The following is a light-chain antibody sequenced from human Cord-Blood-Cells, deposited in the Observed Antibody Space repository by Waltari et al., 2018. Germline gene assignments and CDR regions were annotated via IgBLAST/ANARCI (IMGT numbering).Light chain of an antibody. J-gene: IGLJ1*01. CDR3: CSYAGSYNYV. V-gene: IGLV2-11*01. CDR1: SSDVGGYNN. Sequence: QSALTQPRPVSGSPGQSATISCTGTSSDVGGYNNVSWYQQHPGKDPTLMIYDVSKRPSGVPDRFSGSKSGNTASLTISGLQAEDESDYYCCSYAGSYNYVFGTGTKVTVL. CDR2: DVS.